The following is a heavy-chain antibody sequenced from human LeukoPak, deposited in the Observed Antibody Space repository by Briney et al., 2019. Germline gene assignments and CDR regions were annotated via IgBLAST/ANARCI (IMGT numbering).Heavy chain of an antibody. CDR3: AKDRGY. V-gene: IGHV3-23*01. J-gene: IGHJ1*01. D-gene: IGHD6-25*01. CDR1: GFTFSTYG. CDR2: ISGSGDNT. Sequence: GGSLRLSCTASGFTFSTYGVTGVRQAPGKGLEWVSGISGSGDNTYYADSVKGRFTISRDNAKSTLYLQMNSLRAEDTAVYYCAKDRGYWGQGTLVTVSS.